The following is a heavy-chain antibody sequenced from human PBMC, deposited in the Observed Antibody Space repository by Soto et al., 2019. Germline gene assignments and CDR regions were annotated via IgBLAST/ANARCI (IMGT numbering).Heavy chain of an antibody. CDR3: VQSRCGGDCLPSYLSHSYYGLDV. D-gene: IGHD2-21*02. V-gene: IGHV2-5*02. Sequence: QITLKESGPPLVKPTQTLTLTCTFSGFSLSTTGEGVGWIRQPPGKALEWLALIYWDDDKRYNPSLKSRLTITKDTSKKQVVLTMTNMDPVDTATYYCVQSRCGGDCLPSYLSHSYYGLDVWGQGTTVTVSS. CDR1: GFSLSTTGEG. CDR2: IYWDDDK. J-gene: IGHJ6*02.